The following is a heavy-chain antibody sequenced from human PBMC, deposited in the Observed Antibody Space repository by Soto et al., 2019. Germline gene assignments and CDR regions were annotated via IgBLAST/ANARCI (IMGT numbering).Heavy chain of an antibody. J-gene: IGHJ5*02. V-gene: IGHV1-46*01. CDR2: INPSGGST. Sequence: GASVKVSCKASGYTFTSYYMHWVRQAPGQGLEWMGIINPSGGSTSYAQKFQGRVTMTRDTSTSTAYMELSSLRSEDTAVYYCARDPSDYYDSGGYHFRFDPWGQGTLVTVSS. CDR3: ARDPSDYYDSGGYHFRFDP. D-gene: IGHD3-22*01. CDR1: GYTFTSYY.